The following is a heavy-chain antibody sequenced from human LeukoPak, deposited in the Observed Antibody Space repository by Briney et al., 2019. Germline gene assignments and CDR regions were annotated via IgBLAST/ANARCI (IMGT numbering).Heavy chain of an antibody. D-gene: IGHD3-9*01. CDR1: DYTFSTYG. Sequence: EASVKVSCKGSDYTFSTYGINWVRQAPGQGLEWVGCIRGDNGDTNYAQKLQGRVTMTTDTSTSTAYMELRSLGSDETAVYYCARVGLLTGYYFFDYWGQGTLVTVSS. CDR2: IRGDNGDT. J-gene: IGHJ4*02. CDR3: ARVGLLTGYYFFDY. V-gene: IGHV1-18*01.